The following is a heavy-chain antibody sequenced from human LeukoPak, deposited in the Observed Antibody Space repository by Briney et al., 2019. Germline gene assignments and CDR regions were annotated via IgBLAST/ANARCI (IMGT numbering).Heavy chain of an antibody. J-gene: IGHJ4*02. CDR1: GFTFSNYW. Sequence: GGSLRLSCAASGFTFSNYWMYWVRQAPGKGLVWVSQIKSDGNITSYADSVKGRFTISRDNAKNTLFLQMNSLRAEDTAVYYCGRSGDFWSGSGVAYWGQGTLVTVSS. CDR2: IKSDGNIT. D-gene: IGHD3-3*01. V-gene: IGHV3-74*01. CDR3: GRSGDFWSGSGVAY.